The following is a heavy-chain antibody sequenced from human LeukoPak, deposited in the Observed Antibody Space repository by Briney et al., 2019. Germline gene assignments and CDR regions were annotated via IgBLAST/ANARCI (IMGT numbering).Heavy chain of an antibody. J-gene: IGHJ4*02. D-gene: IGHD1-26*01. V-gene: IGHV1-69*04. Sequence: ASVKVSCKASGGTFSSYAISWVRQAPGQGLEWMGRIIPILGIANYAQKFQGRVTITADKSTSTAYMELSSLRAEDTAVYYCASTIEVGATPPFDYWGQGTLATVSS. CDR1: GGTFSSYA. CDR3: ASTIEVGATPPFDY. CDR2: IIPILGIA.